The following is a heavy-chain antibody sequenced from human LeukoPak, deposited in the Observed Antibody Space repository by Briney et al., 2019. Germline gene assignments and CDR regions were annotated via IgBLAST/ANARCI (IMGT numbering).Heavy chain of an antibody. D-gene: IGHD3-22*01. Sequence: SETLSLTCTVSGGSISSYYWSWIRQPPGKGLEWIGYIYYSGSTNYNPSLKSRVTISVDTSKNQFSLKLSSVTAADTAVYYCARDVRYYDSSGYYTDYWGQGTLVTVSS. CDR3: ARDVRYYDSSGYYTDY. CDR1: GGSISSYY. V-gene: IGHV4-59*12. CDR2: IYYSGST. J-gene: IGHJ4*02.